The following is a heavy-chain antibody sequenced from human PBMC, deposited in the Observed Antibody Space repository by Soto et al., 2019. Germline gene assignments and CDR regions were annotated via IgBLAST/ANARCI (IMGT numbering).Heavy chain of an antibody. CDR2: IDWDDDK. D-gene: IGHD1-1*01. Sequence: SGPTLVNPTQTLTLTCTFSGFSLSTSGMCVSWIRQPPGKALEWLARIDWDDDKYYSTSLKTRLTISKDTSKNQVVLTMTNMDPVDTATYYCAHLPWKEMWPRAPVVNWGQGTPVTVS. V-gene: IGHV2-70*11. CDR3: AHLPWKEMWPRAPVVN. J-gene: IGHJ4*02. CDR1: GFSLSTSGMC.